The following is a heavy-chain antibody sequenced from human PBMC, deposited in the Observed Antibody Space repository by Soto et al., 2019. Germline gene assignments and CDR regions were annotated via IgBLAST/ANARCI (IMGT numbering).Heavy chain of an antibody. D-gene: IGHD1-1*01. Sequence: QVQLHESGPGLVKPSQTLSLICVVSGDSLRSSSYYWSWIRQYPGKGLEWIGYIYHSGSLYYKPSLRSRGTISLDTSKSQFSLNLTSVTAAVTAFYYCAREKIGNDALDVWGPGTWVTVSS. CDR2: IYHSGSL. J-gene: IGHJ3*01. V-gene: IGHV4-31*11. CDR1: GDSLRSSSYY. CDR3: AREKIGNDALDV.